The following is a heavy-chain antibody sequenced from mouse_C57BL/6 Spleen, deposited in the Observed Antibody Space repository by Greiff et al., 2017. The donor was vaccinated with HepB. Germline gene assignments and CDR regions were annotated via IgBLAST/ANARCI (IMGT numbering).Heavy chain of an antibody. D-gene: IGHD1-1*01. CDR2: IHPNSGST. Sequence: VQLQQPGAELVKPGASVKLSCKASGYTFTSYWMHWVKQRPGQGLEWIGMIHPNSGSTNYNEKFKSKATLTVDKSSSTAYMQLSSLTSEDSAVYYCAGTTVVRDYFDYWGQGTTLTVSS. J-gene: IGHJ2*01. CDR1: GYTFTSYW. CDR3: AGTTVVRDYFDY. V-gene: IGHV1-64*01.